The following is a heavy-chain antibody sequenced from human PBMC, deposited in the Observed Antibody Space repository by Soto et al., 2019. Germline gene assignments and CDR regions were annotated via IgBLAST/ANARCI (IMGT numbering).Heavy chain of an antibody. V-gene: IGHV4-30-4*02. CDR3: ARGYSNRFKPTWYLQQ. CDR2: IYNIGGT. CDR1: VVSIISCYYY. J-gene: IGHJ1*01. D-gene: IGHD5-12*01. Sequence: SDTLSLTCTVSVVSIISCYYYLSLTRQPPWKCLEWIVYIYNIGGTYYNRSLKSRLTISVDTSKNQFSLKLTSVTSADTAVYYCARGYSNRFKPTWYLQQWGKPNMLTVSS.